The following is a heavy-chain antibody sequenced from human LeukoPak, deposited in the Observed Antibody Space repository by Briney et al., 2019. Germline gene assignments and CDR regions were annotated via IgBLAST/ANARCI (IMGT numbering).Heavy chain of an antibody. Sequence: SETLSLTCTVSGGSISSYYWSWIRRPPGKGLEWIGYIYYSGSTNYNPSLKSRVTISVDTSKNQFSLKLSSVTAADTAVYYCARGPMVRGVADAFDIWGQGTMVTVSS. CDR3: ARGPMVRGVADAFDI. CDR1: GGSISSYY. V-gene: IGHV4-59*01. J-gene: IGHJ3*02. CDR2: IYYSGST. D-gene: IGHD3-10*01.